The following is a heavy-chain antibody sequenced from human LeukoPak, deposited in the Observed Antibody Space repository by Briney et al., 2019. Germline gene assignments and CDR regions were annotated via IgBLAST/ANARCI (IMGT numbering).Heavy chain of an antibody. V-gene: IGHV3-15*01. J-gene: IGHJ4*02. Sequence: GGSLRLSCAASGFIFNKAWMNWVRQAPGEGPEWVGRIKSKNDGGTTDYGSPVKGRFTISRDDSKNTLYLQMNSLITDDTAIYYCTSVMVEDRGFWGQGTLVTVSS. CDR3: TSVMVEDRGF. CDR2: IKSKNDGGTT. D-gene: IGHD2-15*01. CDR1: GFIFNKAW.